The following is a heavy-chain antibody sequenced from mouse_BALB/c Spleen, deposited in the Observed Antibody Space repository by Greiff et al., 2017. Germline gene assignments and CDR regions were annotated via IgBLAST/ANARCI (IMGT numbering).Heavy chain of an antibody. J-gene: IGHJ3*01. V-gene: IGHV3-6*02. Sequence: EVHLVESGPGLVKPSQSLSLTCSVTGYSITSGYYWNWIRQFPGNKLEWMGYISYDGSNNYNPSLKNRISITRDTSKNQFFLKLNSVTTEDTATYYCALTGPFAYWGQGTLVTVSA. D-gene: IGHD4-1*01. CDR3: ALTGPFAY. CDR2: ISYDGSN. CDR1: GYSITSGYY.